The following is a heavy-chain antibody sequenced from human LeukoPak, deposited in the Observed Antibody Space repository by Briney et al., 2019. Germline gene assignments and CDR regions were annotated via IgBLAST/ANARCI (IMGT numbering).Heavy chain of an antibody. V-gene: IGHV3-23*01. CDR2: ISGSGGST. J-gene: IGHJ4*02. CDR3: AKPSWTTERAPYYFDY. CDR1: GFTFSSYA. Sequence: GGSLRLSCAASGFTFSSYAMSWVRQAPGKGLEWVSAISGSGGSTYYAASVKGRFTISRDNSKNTLYLQMNSLRAEDTAVYYCAKPSWTTERAPYYFDYWGQGTLVTVSS. D-gene: IGHD4-11*01.